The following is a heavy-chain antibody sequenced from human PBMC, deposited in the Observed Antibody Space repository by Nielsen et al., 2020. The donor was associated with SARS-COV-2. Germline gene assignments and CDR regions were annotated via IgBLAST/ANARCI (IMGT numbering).Heavy chain of an antibody. D-gene: IGHD6-13*01. CDR1: GGSFSGYY. V-gene: IGHV4-34*01. CDR2: IHPSGNT. Sequence: SETLSLTCAVYGGSFSGYYWNWIRQPPGKGLEWIGEIHPSGNTNYNPSLESRVTMSLDTSKNQCSLKLSSVTAAETAVYYCAKGTDSRKQGYWGQGTLVTVSA. J-gene: IGHJ4*02. CDR3: AKGTDSRKQGY.